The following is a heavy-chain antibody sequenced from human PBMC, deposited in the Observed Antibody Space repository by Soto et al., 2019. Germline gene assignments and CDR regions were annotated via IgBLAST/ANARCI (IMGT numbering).Heavy chain of an antibody. Sequence: EVQLVESGGGLVQPGGSLRLPGLAPGFSFRNNNMNWVRQAPGRGLEWVSYITDSSDTVHYADSVRGRFTISRDNAESSLYLQMNSLRDEDTAVYFCARDFGHGYYLDYWGRGTLVTVSS. D-gene: IGHD3-3*01. V-gene: IGHV3-48*02. J-gene: IGHJ4*02. CDR1: GFSFRNNN. CDR2: ITDSSDTV. CDR3: ARDFGHGYYLDY.